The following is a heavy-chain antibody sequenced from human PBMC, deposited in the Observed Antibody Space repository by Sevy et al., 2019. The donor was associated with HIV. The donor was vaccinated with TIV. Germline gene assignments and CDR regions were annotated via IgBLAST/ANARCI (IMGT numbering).Heavy chain of an antibody. Sequence: SGPTLVKPTQTLTLTCTFSGFSLSTSGVGVGWIRQPPGKALEWLALIYWNDDKRYSPSLKSRLTITKDTSKNQVVLTMTNMDPVDTATYYCAHATYYYDSSGYLRGNWFDPWGQGTLVTVSS. CDR1: GFSLSTSGVG. CDR2: IYWNDDK. CDR3: AHATYYYDSSGYLRGNWFDP. V-gene: IGHV2-5*01. D-gene: IGHD3-22*01. J-gene: IGHJ5*02.